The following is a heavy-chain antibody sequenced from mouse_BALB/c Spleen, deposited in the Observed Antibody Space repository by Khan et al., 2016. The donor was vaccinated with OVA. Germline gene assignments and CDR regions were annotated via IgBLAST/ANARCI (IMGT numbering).Heavy chain of an antibody. CDR2: IWRGGST. Sequence: QVQLKESGPGLVQPSQSLSITCTVSGFSLTAYGVHWVRQSPGKGLEWLGVIWRGGSTDYNAAFMSRLSIIKDNSKCQAFFRMNSLQADDTAIYYCAKLMIPYYYALDYWGQGTSVTVSS. V-gene: IGHV2-5*01. CDR1: GFSLTAYG. CDR3: AKLMIPYYYALDY. D-gene: IGHD2-4*01. J-gene: IGHJ4*01.